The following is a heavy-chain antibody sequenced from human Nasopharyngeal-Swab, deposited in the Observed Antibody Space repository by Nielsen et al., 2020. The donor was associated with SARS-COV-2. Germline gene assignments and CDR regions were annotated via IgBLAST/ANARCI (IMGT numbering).Heavy chain of an antibody. J-gene: IGHJ6*02. CDR2: IIPIFGTA. CDR3: ASPTYCSSTSCSYGMDV. Sequence: SVKVSCKASGGTFSSYAISWVRQAPGQGLEWMGGIIPIFGTANYAQKFQGRVTITADESTSTAYMELRSLRSDDTAVYYCASPTYCSSTSCSYGMDVWGQGTTVTVSS. D-gene: IGHD2-2*01. CDR1: GGTFSSYA. V-gene: IGHV1-69*13.